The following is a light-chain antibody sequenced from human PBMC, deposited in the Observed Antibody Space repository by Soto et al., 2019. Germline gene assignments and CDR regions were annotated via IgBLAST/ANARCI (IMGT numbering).Light chain of an antibody. CDR2: EVN. CDR3: CSYAGSSTLYV. J-gene: IGLJ1*01. V-gene: IGLV2-23*02. CDR1: SSDVGSYNL. Sequence: QSALTQPASVSGSPGQSITISCTGTSSDVGSYNLVSCYQQHPGKAPKLMIYEVNKRPSGVSNRFSGSKSGNTASLTISGLQTEDEADYYCCSYAGSSTLYVFGTGTKLTVL.